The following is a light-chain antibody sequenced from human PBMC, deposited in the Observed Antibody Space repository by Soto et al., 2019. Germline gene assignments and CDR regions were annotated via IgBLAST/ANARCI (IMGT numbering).Light chain of an antibody. V-gene: IGLV1-40*01. Sequence: QSVLTQPPSVSGAPGQRATISCTGSSSNIGAGYDVHWYQQLPGTAPKLLIYGNNNRPSGVPDRFSGSKSGTSASLAITGLQAEAEADYYCQSYDSSLSAVVFGGGTKLTVL. CDR1: SSNIGAGYD. CDR3: QSYDSSLSAVV. J-gene: IGLJ2*01. CDR2: GNN.